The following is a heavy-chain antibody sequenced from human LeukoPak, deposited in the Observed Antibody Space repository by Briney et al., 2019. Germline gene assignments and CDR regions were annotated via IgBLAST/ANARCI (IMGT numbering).Heavy chain of an antibody. Sequence: ASVKVSCKASGYTFTSYYMHWVRQAPGQGLEWMGIINPSGGSTSYAQKFQGRVTMTRDTSTSTVYMELSSLRSEDTAVYYCARDSYYYDSSGYLNYLDYWGQGTLVTVSS. CDR1: GYTFTSYY. D-gene: IGHD3-22*01. CDR3: ARDSYYYDSSGYLNYLDY. J-gene: IGHJ4*02. CDR2: INPSGGST. V-gene: IGHV1-46*01.